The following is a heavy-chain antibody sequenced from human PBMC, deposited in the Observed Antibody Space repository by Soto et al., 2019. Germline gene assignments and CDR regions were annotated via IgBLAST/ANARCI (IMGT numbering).Heavy chain of an antibody. CDR1: GFSLSTSGVG. CDR3: AHRLYDYVWGTNWFDP. D-gene: IGHD3-16*01. J-gene: IGHJ5*02. CDR2: IYWDDDK. V-gene: IGHV2-5*02. Sequence: QITLKESGPTLVKPTQTLTLTCTFSGFSLSTSGVGVGWIRQPPGKALEWLAPIYWDDDKRYSPSLKSRLTLTKDPSNNLVVRTMTNMDPVDTATYFGAHRLYDYVWGTNWFDPWGQGTLVTVSS.